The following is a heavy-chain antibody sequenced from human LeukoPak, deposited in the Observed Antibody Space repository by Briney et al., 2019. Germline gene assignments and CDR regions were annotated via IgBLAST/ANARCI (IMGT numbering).Heavy chain of an antibody. CDR2: ISYDGSNK. Sequence: GGSLRLSCAASGFTFSSYAMHWVRQAPGKGLEWVAVISYDGSNKYYADSVKGRFTISRDNSKNTLYLQMNSLRDEDTAVYYCARDPTRYASTTVVASNSDYWGQGTLVTVSS. V-gene: IGHV3-30-3*01. J-gene: IGHJ4*02. CDR3: ARDPTRYASTTVVASNSDY. CDR1: GFTFSSYA. D-gene: IGHD4-23*01.